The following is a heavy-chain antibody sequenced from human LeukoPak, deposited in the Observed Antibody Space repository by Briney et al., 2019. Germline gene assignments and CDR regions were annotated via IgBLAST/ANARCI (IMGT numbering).Heavy chain of an antibody. CDR3: ARSVTAMVPTQFDY. CDR2: ISAYNGNT. D-gene: IGHD5-18*01. V-gene: IGHV1-18*01. CDR1: GYTLTELS. Sequence: ASVKVSCKVSGYTLTELSMHWVRQAPGQGLEWMGWISAYNGNTNYAQKLQGRVTMTTDTSTSTAYMELRSLRSDDTAVYYCARSVTAMVPTQFDYWGQGTLVTVSS. J-gene: IGHJ4*02.